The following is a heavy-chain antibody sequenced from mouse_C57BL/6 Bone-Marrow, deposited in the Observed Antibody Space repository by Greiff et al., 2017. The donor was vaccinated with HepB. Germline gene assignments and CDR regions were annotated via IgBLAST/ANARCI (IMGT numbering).Heavy chain of an antibody. CDR3: ARTGLRRDMDY. J-gene: IGHJ4*01. V-gene: IGHV1-81*01. CDR1: GYTFTSYG. D-gene: IGHD2-4*01. Sequence: QVQLKESGAELARPGASVKLSCKASGYTFTSYGISWVKQRTGQGLEWIGEIYPRSGNTYYNEKFKGKATLTADKSSSTAYMELRSLTSEDSAVYFCARTGLRRDMDYWGQGTSVTVSS. CDR2: IYPRSGNT.